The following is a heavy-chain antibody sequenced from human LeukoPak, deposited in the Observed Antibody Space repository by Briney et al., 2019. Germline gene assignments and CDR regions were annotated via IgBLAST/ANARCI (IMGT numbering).Heavy chain of an antibody. V-gene: IGHV3-30*02. CDR1: GFTFSSYG. J-gene: IGHJ4*02. CDR2: IRCDGSNK. CDR3: ANDFGGYDFFF. D-gene: IGHD5-12*01. Sequence: GGSLRLSCAASGFTFSSYGMHWVRQAPGKGLEWVAFIRCDGSNKYYADSVKGRFTISRDNSKNTLYLQMNSLRAEDTAVYYCANDFGGYDFFFWGQRTLVTVSS.